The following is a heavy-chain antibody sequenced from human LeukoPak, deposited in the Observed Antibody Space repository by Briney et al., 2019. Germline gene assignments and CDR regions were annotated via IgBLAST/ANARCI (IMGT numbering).Heavy chain of an antibody. CDR3: AKWVTATHYFDY. Sequence: GGSLRLSCAASGFTFSSYAMSWVRQAPGKGLEWVSAISGSGGSTYYADSVKGRFTISRDNSKNTLYLQMTSLRAEDTAVYYCAKWVTATHYFDYWGQGTLVTVSS. J-gene: IGHJ4*02. CDR2: ISGSGGST. CDR1: GFTFSSYA. D-gene: IGHD2-21*02. V-gene: IGHV3-23*01.